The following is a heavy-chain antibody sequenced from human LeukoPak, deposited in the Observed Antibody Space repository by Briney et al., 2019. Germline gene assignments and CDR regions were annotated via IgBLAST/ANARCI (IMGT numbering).Heavy chain of an antibody. CDR1: RFTFSSYS. V-gene: IGHV3-21*01. Sequence: PGGSLRLSCAASRFTFSSYSMNWVRQAPGKGLEWVSSISSSSSYIYYADSVKGRFTISRDNAKNSLYLQMNSLGAEDTAVYYCARDIVVVPACMDVWGQGTTVTVSS. CDR2: ISSSSSYI. J-gene: IGHJ6*02. CDR3: ARDIVVVPACMDV. D-gene: IGHD2-2*01.